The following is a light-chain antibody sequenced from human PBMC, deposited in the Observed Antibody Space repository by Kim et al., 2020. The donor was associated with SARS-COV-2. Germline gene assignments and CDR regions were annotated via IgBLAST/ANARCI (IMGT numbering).Light chain of an antibody. V-gene: IGKV1-39*01. Sequence: SEAVGTRVTIACRASQCVNTSLNWYRQQPGKAPKLLIYAVSNLQSGVPSRFTGSGSGTDFTLTITSLQPEDFAIYYCQQSHDFPYSFGQGTKLEI. CDR1: QCVNTS. CDR2: AVS. J-gene: IGKJ2*03. CDR3: QQSHDFPYS.